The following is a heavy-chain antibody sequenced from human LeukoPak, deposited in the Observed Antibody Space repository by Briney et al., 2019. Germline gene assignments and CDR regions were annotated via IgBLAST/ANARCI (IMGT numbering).Heavy chain of an antibody. CDR1: GYTFTSYA. J-gene: IGHJ6*02. CDR3: ARGIAVAGVYYGMDV. D-gene: IGHD6-19*01. V-gene: IGHV7-4-1*02. CDR2: IDTNTGNP. Sequence: ASVKVSCKASGYTFTSYAMNWVRQAPGQGLEWMGWIDTNTGNPTYAQGFTGRFVFSLDTSVSTAYLQISSLKAEDTAVYYCARGIAVAGVYYGMDVWGQGTTVTVSS.